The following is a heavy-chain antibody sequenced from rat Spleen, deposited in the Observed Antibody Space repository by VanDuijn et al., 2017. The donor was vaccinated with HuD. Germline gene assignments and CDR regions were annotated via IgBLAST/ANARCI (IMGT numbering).Heavy chain of an antibody. CDR3: ARHAGYYSGDYIMDA. CDR1: GFTFSNYY. J-gene: IGHJ4*01. V-gene: IGHV5-25*01. D-gene: IGHD1-1*01. Sequence: EVQVVESGGGLVLPGRSMKLSCAASGFTFSNYYMAWVRQAPTKGLEWVASISTVGEYTYCRDSVRGRFTISRDNAKSTLYLQIDSLRSEDTATYYCARHAGYYSGDYIMDAWGQGASVTVSS. CDR2: ISTVGEYT.